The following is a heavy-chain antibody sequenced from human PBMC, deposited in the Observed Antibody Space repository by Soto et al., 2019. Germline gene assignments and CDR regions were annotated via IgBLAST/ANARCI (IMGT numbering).Heavy chain of an antibody. CDR3: ASKTYYYDRSGYSQGDY. J-gene: IGHJ4*02. D-gene: IGHD3-22*01. CDR2: IYYSGST. CDR1: GGSISSGDYY. V-gene: IGHV4-30-4*01. Sequence: QVQLQESGPGLVKPSQTLSLTCTVSGGSISSGDYYWSWIRQPPGKGLEWIGYIYYSGSTYYNPSLKSRVTIAVDTPKNQFSLKLSAVTAADTAVYYCASKTYYYDRSGYSQGDYWGQGTLVTVSS.